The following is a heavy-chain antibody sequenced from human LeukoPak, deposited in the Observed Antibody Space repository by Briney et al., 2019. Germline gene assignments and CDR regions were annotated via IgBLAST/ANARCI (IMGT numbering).Heavy chain of an antibody. D-gene: IGHD2-2*01. CDR1: GFTFSSYG. CDR3: ARALVPAGGDDAFDI. J-gene: IGHJ3*02. Sequence: GGSLRLSCAASGFTFSSYGMHWVRQAPGKGLEWVAVISYDGSNKYYADSVKGRFTISRDNSKNTLYLQMNSLRAEDTAVYYCARALVPAGGDDAFDIWGQGTMVTVSS. CDR2: ISYDGSNK. V-gene: IGHV3-30*03.